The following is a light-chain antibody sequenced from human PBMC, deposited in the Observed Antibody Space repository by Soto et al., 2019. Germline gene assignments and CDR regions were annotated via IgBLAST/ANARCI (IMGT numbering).Light chain of an antibody. V-gene: IGKV3-20*01. CDR1: QSVSSNY. Sequence: IVLTQSPGTLSLSPGERATLSCRASQSVSSNYLAWYQQKPGQAPRLLIFGASRRATGIPERFSGSGSGTDFTLTISRLEAEDFAVYYCQQYGSSYTFGQGTKLEI. CDR3: QQYGSSYT. CDR2: GAS. J-gene: IGKJ2*01.